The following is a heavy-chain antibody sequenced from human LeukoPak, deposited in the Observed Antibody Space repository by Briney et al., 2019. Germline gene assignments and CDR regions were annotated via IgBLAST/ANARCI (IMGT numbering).Heavy chain of an antibody. D-gene: IGHD6-13*01. Sequence: RSGGSLRLSCAASGFTFSAYWMHWARQTPGKGLVWVSRINSDESTTNYADSVKGRFTISGDNAKNTMYLQMNSLRVEDTAVYYCARGGVFGRNGMDVWGQGTTVTVSS. CDR1: GFTFSAYW. J-gene: IGHJ6*02. CDR3: ARGGVFGRNGMDV. V-gene: IGHV3-74*01. CDR2: INSDESTT.